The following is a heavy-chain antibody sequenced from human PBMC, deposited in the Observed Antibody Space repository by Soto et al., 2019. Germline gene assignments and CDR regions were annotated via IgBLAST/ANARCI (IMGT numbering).Heavy chain of an antibody. Sequence: PGGSLRLSCAASGFTFSAYAMSWVRQAPGKGLEWVSAIRGRGESTYYADNVKGRYTISRDNSKNTLYLQMDSLRAEDTAVYYCEREILGRYFDAWGQGTLVTVSS. CDR2: IRGRGEST. J-gene: IGHJ4*02. D-gene: IGHD7-27*01. CDR1: GFTFSAYA. V-gene: IGHV3-23*01. CDR3: EREILGRYFDA.